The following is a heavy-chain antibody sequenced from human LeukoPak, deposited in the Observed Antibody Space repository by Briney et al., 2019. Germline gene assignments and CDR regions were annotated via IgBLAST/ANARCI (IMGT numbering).Heavy chain of an antibody. CDR3: ARGLVHDTSGYYSDY. J-gene: IGHJ4*02. V-gene: IGHV3-74*01. CDR1: GFTFSSYA. CDR2: INSDDSRT. D-gene: IGHD3-22*01. Sequence: GGSLRLSCAASGFTFSSYAMSWVRQAPGKGLVWVSRINSDDSRTTYADSVKGRFTISRDNAKNTLYLQMNSLRAEDTAVYYCARGLVHDTSGYYSDYWGQGTLVGVSS.